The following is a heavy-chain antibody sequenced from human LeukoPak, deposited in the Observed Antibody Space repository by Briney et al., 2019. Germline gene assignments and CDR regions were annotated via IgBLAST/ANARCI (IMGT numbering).Heavy chain of an antibody. D-gene: IGHD5-12*01. V-gene: IGHV4-30-4*01. J-gene: IGHJ4*02. CDR1: GGSISSGDYY. CDR3: AKDVGRLVVTMNYFDY. Sequence: PSETLSLTCTVSGGSISSGDYYWSWIRQPPGKGLEWIGYIYYSGSTYYNPSLKSRVTISVDTSKNQFSLKLSSVTAADTAVYYCAKDVGRLVVTMNYFDYWGQGTLVTVSS. CDR2: IYYSGST.